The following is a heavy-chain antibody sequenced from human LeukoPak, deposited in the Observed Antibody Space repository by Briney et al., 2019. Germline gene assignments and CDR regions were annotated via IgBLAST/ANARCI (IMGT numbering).Heavy chain of an antibody. Sequence: ASVKVSCKASGYTFTSYGISWVRQAPGQGLEWMAWISAYNGNTNYAQKLQGRVTMTTDTSTSTAYMELRSLRSDDTAVYYCARSIGTMVRGYYYYYYMDVWGKGTTVTVSS. CDR1: GYTFTSYG. V-gene: IGHV1-18*01. CDR2: ISAYNGNT. D-gene: IGHD3-10*01. J-gene: IGHJ6*03. CDR3: ARSIGTMVRGYYYYYYMDV.